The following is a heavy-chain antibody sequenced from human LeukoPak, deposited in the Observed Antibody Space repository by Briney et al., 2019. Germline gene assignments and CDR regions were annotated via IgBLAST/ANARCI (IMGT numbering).Heavy chain of an antibody. V-gene: IGHV1-8*01. D-gene: IGHD2-15*01. CDR2: MNPSSGNT. CDR3: ARGAVSRDCSGGSCYHFGI. Sequence: GASVKVSCKASGYTFTSDINWVRQATGQGLEWMGWMNPSSGNTDYAPKFQGRVTMTRDISIRTAYMELSSLRSEDTAVYYCARGAVSRDCSGGSCYHFGIWGQGTMVTVSS. CDR1: GYTFTSD. J-gene: IGHJ3*02.